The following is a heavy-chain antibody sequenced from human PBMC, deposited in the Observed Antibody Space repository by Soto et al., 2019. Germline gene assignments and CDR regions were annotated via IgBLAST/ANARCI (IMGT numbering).Heavy chain of an antibody. J-gene: IGHJ5*02. D-gene: IGHD3-16*01. Sequence: GESLKISCKGSGYSFSSYWISWVRQMPGKGLEWMGKIDPSDSYTNYSPSFQGHVTISADKSISTAYLQWTSLKASDTAMYYCARHLGSREFDPWGPGTLVTVSS. CDR2: IDPSDSYT. CDR3: ARHLGSREFDP. CDR1: GYSFSSYW. V-gene: IGHV5-10-1*01.